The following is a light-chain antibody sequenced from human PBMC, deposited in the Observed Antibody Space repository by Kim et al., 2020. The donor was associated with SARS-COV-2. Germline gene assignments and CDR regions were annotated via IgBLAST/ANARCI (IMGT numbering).Light chain of an antibody. J-gene: IGKJ2*01. CDR1: QSVSSI. CDR2: AAS. Sequence: SVSPGDRVTLSCRASQSVSSILAWYQQKPGQAPRLLIYAASNRATGIPARFSGSGSGTEFTLTISSLQSEDFAVYYCQQHNNWPYTFGQGTKLEI. V-gene: IGKV3-15*01. CDR3: QQHNNWPYT.